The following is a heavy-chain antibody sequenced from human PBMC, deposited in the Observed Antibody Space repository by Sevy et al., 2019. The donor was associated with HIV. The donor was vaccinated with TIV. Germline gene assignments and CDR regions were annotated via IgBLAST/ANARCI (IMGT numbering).Heavy chain of an antibody. CDR2: IIPIFGTA. CDR1: GGTFSSYA. Sequence: ASVKVSCKASGGTFSSYAISWVRQAPGQGLEWMGGIIPIFGTANYAQKFQGRVTITADESTSTAYTELSSLRSEDTAVYYCARGGGSSSWPFYYYYYMDVWGKGTTVTVSS. CDR3: ARGGGSSSWPFYYYYYMDV. V-gene: IGHV1-69*13. J-gene: IGHJ6*03. D-gene: IGHD6-13*01.